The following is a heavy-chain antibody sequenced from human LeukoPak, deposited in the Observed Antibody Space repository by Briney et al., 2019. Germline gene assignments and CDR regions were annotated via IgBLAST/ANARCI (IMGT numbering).Heavy chain of an antibody. CDR2: IRYDGSNK. Sequence: GGSLRLSCAASGFTFSSYGMHWVRQAPGKGLEWVAFIRYDGSNKYYADSVKGRFTISRDNSKNTLYLQMNSLRAEDTAVYYCAKAGFYGDYPGHFDYWGQGTLVTVSS. J-gene: IGHJ4*02. CDR1: GFTFSSYG. CDR3: AKAGFYGDYPGHFDY. D-gene: IGHD4-17*01. V-gene: IGHV3-30*02.